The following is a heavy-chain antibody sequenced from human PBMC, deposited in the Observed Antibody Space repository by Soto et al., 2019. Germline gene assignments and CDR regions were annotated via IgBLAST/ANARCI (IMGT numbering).Heavy chain of an antibody. CDR2: INPNSGGT. V-gene: IGHV1-2*02. J-gene: IGHJ3*02. Sequence: ASVKVSCKASGYTFTGYYMHWVRQAPGQGLEWMGWINPNSGGTNYAQKFQGRVTMTRDTSISTAYMELSRLRSDDTAVYYCAHIDPRIAASHIRGQGPIVTVSS. CDR3: AHIDPRIAASHI. CDR1: GYTFTGYY. D-gene: IGHD2-15*01.